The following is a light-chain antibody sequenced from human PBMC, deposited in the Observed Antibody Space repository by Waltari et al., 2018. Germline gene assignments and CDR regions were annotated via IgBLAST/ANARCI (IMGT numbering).Light chain of an antibody. J-gene: IGLJ1*01. CDR3: AAWDDSLNGYV. CDR1: RSNIGSNP. CDR2: SNN. Sequence: QSVLTPPPSASGTPGQRVTISCSGSRSNIGSNPVNWYHQLPGTAPKLLIYSNNQRPSGVPDRFSGSKSGTSASLAISGLQSEDEADYYCAAWDDSLNGYVFGTGTKVTVL. V-gene: IGLV1-44*01.